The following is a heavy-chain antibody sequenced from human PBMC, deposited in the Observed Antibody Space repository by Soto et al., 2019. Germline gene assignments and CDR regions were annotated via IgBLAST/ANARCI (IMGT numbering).Heavy chain of an antibody. CDR1: GYSLPTYW. D-gene: IGHD5-18*01. CDR3: VRHDNRRTSMVAMY. J-gene: IGHJ4*02. CDR2: IFPDDSDT. Sequence: ESLKISCEGSGYSLPTYWIGWARQMPGKGLGWMGIIFPDDSDTRYGPAFQGQVTISLDKSTKTAYLEWGALKTSDTAIYFCVRHDNRRTSMVAMYWGKGTLVTVSS. V-gene: IGHV5-51*01.